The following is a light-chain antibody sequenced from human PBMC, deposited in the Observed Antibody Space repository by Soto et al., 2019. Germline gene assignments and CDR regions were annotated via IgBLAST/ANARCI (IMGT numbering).Light chain of an antibody. CDR1: QSVSRR. V-gene: IGKV1-5*01. Sequence: DIQMTQSPSTLSASVGDRVTITCRASQSVSRRLAWFQQKPGKAPNLLIYDASTLERGVPSRFSGTGSGTEFTLTISSLQPDDFATYHCQQYDGFAWTFGQGTKVEIK. J-gene: IGKJ1*01. CDR3: QQYDGFAWT. CDR2: DAS.